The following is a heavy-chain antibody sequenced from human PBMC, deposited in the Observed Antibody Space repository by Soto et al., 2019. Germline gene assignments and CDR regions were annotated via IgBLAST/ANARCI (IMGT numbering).Heavy chain of an antibody. CDR2: IIPILGTT. D-gene: IGHD3-22*01. CDR1: GGTFSRST. Sequence: QVQLVQSGAEVKKPGSSVKVSCKASGGTFSRSTISWVRQAPGQGLEWMGGIIPILGTTNYAQKFQGRVTITADECTSTADMDLSSWRSDDTAVYYCASGQTYYNDSSAYRFDNWGQGTLVTVSS. CDR3: ASGQTYYNDSSAYRFDN. J-gene: IGHJ4*02. V-gene: IGHV1-69*01.